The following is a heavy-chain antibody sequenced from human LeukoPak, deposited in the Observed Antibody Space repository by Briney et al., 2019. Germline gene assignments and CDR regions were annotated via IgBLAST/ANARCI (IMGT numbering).Heavy chain of an antibody. CDR3: AKGSDGYCGGDCAFDY. CDR2: ISNSGGST. Sequence: GGSLRLSCAASGFTFSSYVLSWVRQAPGKGPEWVSSISNSGGSTYYADSVKGRFTISRDKSKNRLYLQMNSLRVEDTAVYYCAKGSDGYCGGDCAFDYWGQGTLVTASS. J-gene: IGHJ4*02. D-gene: IGHD2-21*02. CDR1: GFTFSSYV. V-gene: IGHV3-23*01.